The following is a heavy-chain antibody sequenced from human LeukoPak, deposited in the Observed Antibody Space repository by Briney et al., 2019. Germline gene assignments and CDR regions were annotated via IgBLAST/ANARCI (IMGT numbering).Heavy chain of an antibody. J-gene: IGHJ4*02. D-gene: IGHD3-22*01. Sequence: PSETLSLTCAVYGGSFSGYYWSWIRQPPGKGLEWIGEINHSGSTNYNPSLKSRVTISVDTSKNQFSLKLSSVTAADTAVYYCAREGDYYDSSALFDYWGQGTLVTVSS. V-gene: IGHV4-34*01. CDR2: INHSGST. CDR1: GGSFSGYY. CDR3: AREGDYYDSSALFDY.